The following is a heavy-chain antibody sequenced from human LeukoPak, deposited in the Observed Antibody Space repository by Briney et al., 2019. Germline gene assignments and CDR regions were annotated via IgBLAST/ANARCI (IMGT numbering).Heavy chain of an antibody. Sequence: TSETLSLTCTVSGGSISSYYWGWIRQPPGKGLEWIGSIYYSGSTYYNPSLKSRVTISVDTSKNQFSLKLSSVTAADTAVYYCARQPPRAYYDFWSGYYFDIWGQGTVVTVSS. CDR2: IYYSGST. V-gene: IGHV4-39*01. D-gene: IGHD3-3*01. CDR1: GGSISSYY. J-gene: IGHJ3*02. CDR3: ARQPPRAYYDFWSGYYFDI.